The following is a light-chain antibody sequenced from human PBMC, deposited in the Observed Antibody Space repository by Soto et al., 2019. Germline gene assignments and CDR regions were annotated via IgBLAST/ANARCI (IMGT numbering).Light chain of an antibody. J-gene: IGLJ2*01. V-gene: IGLV2-8*01. CDR2: EVS. CDR1: SSDVGGYNY. Sequence: QSALTQPPSASGSPGQSVTISCTGTSSDVGGYNYVSWYQQHPDKAPTLIIYEVSKRPSGVPDRFSGSKSGNTASLTVSGLQADDEADYYCSSYVGSARILFGGGTKLTVL. CDR3: SSYVGSARIL.